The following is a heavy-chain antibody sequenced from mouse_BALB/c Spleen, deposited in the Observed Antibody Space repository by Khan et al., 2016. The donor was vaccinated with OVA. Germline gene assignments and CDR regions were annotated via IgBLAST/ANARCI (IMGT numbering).Heavy chain of an antibody. CDR3: ARAGYGSFGY. CDR1: GYTFTDYN. V-gene: IGHV1S29*02. D-gene: IGHD1-2*01. Sequence: IQLVQSGPEVVNPGASVKISCRASGYTFTDYNMDWVKQSHGRSLEWIGYIYPNNGVAGYNQKFKTKATLTVDSSSRTAHMELRSLTSEDSAVYYCARAGYGSFGYWGQGTLVTVSA. J-gene: IGHJ3*01. CDR2: IYPNNGVA.